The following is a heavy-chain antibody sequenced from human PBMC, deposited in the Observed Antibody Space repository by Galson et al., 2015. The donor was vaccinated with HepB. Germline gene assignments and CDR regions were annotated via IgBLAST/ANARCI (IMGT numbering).Heavy chain of an antibody. CDR2: IKQDGSEK. CDR1: GFTFSSYW. V-gene: IGHV3-7*03. Sequence: SLRLSCAASGFTFSSYWMSWVRQAPGKGLEWVANIKQDGSEKYYVDSVKGRFTISRDNAKNSLYLQMNSLRAEDTAVYYCARGRYSSSWYSDAFDIWGQGTMVTVSS. CDR3: ARGRYSSSWYSDAFDI. J-gene: IGHJ3*02. D-gene: IGHD6-13*01.